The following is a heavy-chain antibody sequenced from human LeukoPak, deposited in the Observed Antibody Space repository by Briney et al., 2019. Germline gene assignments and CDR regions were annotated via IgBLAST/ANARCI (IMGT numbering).Heavy chain of an antibody. Sequence: SGGSLRLSCAASGFTFSSYAMSWVRQAPGRGLEWVSYISTSGRTIYYADSVKGRLTISRDNAKNSLYLQMNSLRAEDAAVYYCARGYFLGFDYWGQGTLVTVSS. J-gene: IGHJ4*02. V-gene: IGHV3-48*03. CDR2: ISTSGRTI. CDR1: GFTFSSYA. D-gene: IGHD2/OR15-2a*01. CDR3: ARGYFLGFDY.